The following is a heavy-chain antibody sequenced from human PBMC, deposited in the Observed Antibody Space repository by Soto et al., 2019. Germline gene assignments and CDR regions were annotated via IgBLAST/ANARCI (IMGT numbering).Heavy chain of an antibody. CDR3: AKGTALTPHHDAFHI. CDR2: ISGSGGYT. CDR1: GFAFSNFA. V-gene: IGHV3-23*01. Sequence: EVQLLESGGGSVQPGGSLRLSCAASGFAFSNFAMTWVRQAPGKGLEWVSTISGSGGYTYYGDSVKGRFTISRDDSKNTLHLQMNSLTSQDTAVYYCAKGTALTPHHDAFHIWGQGTMVTVSS. D-gene: IGHD4-17*01. J-gene: IGHJ3*02.